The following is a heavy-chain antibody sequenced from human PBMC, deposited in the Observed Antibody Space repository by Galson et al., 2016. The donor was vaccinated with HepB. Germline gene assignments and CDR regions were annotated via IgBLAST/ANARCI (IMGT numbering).Heavy chain of an antibody. CDR2: ISGSGDYT. CDR1: GFTFNSYA. CDR3: AKVGGTAYQYDILTGTFDS. J-gene: IGHJ4*02. V-gene: IGHV3-23*01. Sequence: SLRLSCAASGFTFNSYAITWVRQAPGKGLEWVSAISGSGDYTYYTESVKGRFTISRDNSKNTLYLQMNSLRDEDTAVYYCAKVGGTAYQYDILTGTFDSWGQGTLVTVPS. D-gene: IGHD3-9*01.